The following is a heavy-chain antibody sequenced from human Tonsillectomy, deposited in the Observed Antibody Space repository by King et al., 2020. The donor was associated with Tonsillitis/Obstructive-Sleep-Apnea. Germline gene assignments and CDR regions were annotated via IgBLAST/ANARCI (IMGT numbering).Heavy chain of an antibody. CDR2: INHSGST. D-gene: IGHD2-2*01. CDR1: GGSFSGYY. V-gene: IGHV4-34*01. J-gene: IGHJ6*03. CDR3: ARSCIVVVPAVPYYMDV. Sequence: VQLQQWGAGLLKPSETLSLTCAVYGGSFSGYYWSWIRQPPGKGLEWIGEINHSGSTNYNPSLKSRVTISVDTSKNQFSLKLSSVNAADTAVYYCARSCIVVVPAVPYYMDVWGKGTTVTVSS.